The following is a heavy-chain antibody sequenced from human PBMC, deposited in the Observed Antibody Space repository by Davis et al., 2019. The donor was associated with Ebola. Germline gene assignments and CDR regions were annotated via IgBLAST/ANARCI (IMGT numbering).Heavy chain of an antibody. CDR2: IYPGDSDT. CDR3: ARRAAVAYDHVWGISRHDAFDI. Sequence: GESPKTPRKGPGYSFTNYWIGWVRQMPGKGPEWMGIIYPGDSDTRYSPSFQGQVTISVDKSISTAYLQWSSLKALDTAMYYCARRAAVAYDHVWGISRHDAFDIWGQGTMVTVSS. V-gene: IGHV5-51*01. CDR1: GYSFTNYW. D-gene: IGHD3-16*01. J-gene: IGHJ3*02.